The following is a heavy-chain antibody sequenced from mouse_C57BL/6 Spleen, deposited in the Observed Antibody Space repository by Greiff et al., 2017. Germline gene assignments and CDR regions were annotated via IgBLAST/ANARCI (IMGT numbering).Heavy chain of an antibody. CDR2: IYPRSGNT. CDR3: AREGDYDGFAY. D-gene: IGHD2-4*01. Sequence: QVQLQQSGAELARPGASVKLSCKASGYTFTSYGISWVKQRTGQGLEWIGEIYPRSGNTYYNEKFKGKATLTADKSSSTAYMELRSLTSEDSAVYFCAREGDYDGFAYWGQGTLVTVSA. J-gene: IGHJ3*01. CDR1: GYTFTSYG. V-gene: IGHV1-81*01.